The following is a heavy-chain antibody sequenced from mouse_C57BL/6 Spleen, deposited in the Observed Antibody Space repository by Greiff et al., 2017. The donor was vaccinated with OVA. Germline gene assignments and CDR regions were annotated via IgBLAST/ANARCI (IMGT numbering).Heavy chain of an antibody. V-gene: IGHV7-3*01. D-gene: IGHD2-5*01. J-gene: IGHJ3*01. Sequence: EVMLVESGGGLVQPGGSLSLSCAASGFTFTDYYMSWVRQPPGKALEWLGFIRNKANGYTTEYSASVRGRVTITRNNSQNILYLQMNALRAEDSAAYYCASFRDSNYVFAYWGQGTLVTVSA. CDR3: ASFRDSNYVFAY. CDR1: GFTFTDYY. CDR2: IRNKANGYTT.